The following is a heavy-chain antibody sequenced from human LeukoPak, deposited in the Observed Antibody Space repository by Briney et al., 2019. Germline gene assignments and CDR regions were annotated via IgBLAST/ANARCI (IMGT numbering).Heavy chain of an antibody. CDR3: ARDRGDDTVSYFDY. V-gene: IGHV1-69*13. D-gene: IGHD3-22*01. CDR1: GGTFSSYA. CDR2: IIPIFGTV. Sequence: SVKVSCKASGGTFSSYAISWVRQAPGQGLEWMGGIIPIFGTVNYAQKFQGRVTITADESTSTAYMELSSLRSEDTAVYYCARDRGDDTVSYFDYWGQGTLVTVSS. J-gene: IGHJ4*02.